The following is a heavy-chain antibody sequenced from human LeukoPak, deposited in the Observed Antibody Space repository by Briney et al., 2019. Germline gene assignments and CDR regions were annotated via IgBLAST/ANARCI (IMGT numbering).Heavy chain of an antibody. J-gene: IGHJ4*02. D-gene: IGHD3-10*01. Sequence: GASVKVSCKASGYTFTGYYMHWVRQAPGQGLEWMGWINPNSGGTNYAQKFQGRVTMTRDTSISTAYMELSRLRSDDTAVYYCARANLWFGELGGPFWGQGTLVTVSS. CDR3: ARANLWFGELGGPF. CDR1: GYTFTGYY. V-gene: IGHV1-2*02. CDR2: INPNSGGT.